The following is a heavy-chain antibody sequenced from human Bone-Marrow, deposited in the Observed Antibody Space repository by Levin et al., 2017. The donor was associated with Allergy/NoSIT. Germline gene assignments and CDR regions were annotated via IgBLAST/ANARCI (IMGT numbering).Heavy chain of an antibody. CDR1: GYGFSDHW. CDR2: IFPSDSDT. V-gene: IGHV5-51*01. CDR3: GRHDLGHTGHHYIDF. D-gene: IGHD3/OR15-3a*01. J-gene: IGHJ4*02. Sequence: GESLKISCKVSGYGFSDHWIGWVRQTPGKGLEWMGIIFPSDSDTKYSPSFQGHVTFSVDESINTAYLQWTSLKASDTAMYYCGRHDLGHTGHHYIDFWGQGTLVTVSS.